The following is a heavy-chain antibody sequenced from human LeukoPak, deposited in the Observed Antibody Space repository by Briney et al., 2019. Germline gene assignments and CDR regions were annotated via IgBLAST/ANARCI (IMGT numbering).Heavy chain of an antibody. CDR2: IYYSGST. J-gene: IGHJ6*03. V-gene: IGHV4-59*11. CDR3: ARDSYYMDV. CDR1: GGSISSHY. Sequence: SENLSLTCTVSGGSISSHYWSWTRQPPGKGLEWIGYIYYSGSTNYNPSLKSRVTISVDTSKNHFSLKLSSVTAADTAVYYCARDSYYMDVWGKGTTVTVSS.